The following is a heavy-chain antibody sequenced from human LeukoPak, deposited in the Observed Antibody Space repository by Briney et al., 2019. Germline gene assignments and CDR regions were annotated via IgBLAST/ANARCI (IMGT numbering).Heavy chain of an antibody. J-gene: IGHJ5*02. D-gene: IGHD6-13*01. CDR2: TYYRSKWYN. Sequence: SQTLSLTCAISGDSVSSNSAAWNWIRQSPSRGLEWLGRTYYRSKWYNDYAVSVKSRITINPDTSKNQFSLQLNSVTPEDTAVYYCARAGAAAGWGYRWFDPWGQGTLVTVSS. CDR3: ARAGAAAGWGYRWFDP. CDR1: GDSVSSNSAA. V-gene: IGHV6-1*01.